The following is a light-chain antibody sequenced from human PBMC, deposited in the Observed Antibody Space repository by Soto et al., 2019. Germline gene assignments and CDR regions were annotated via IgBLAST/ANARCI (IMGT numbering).Light chain of an antibody. CDR1: QSISSY. CDR3: QQSYSTPLT. Sequence: DIQMTQSPSSLSASVGDRVTITCRASQSISSYLNWYQQKPGKAPKVLIYGASSLQSGVPSRFSGSGSGTDFSLTISSLQPEDSATYYCQQSYSTPLTFGGGTKVEIK. CDR2: GAS. V-gene: IGKV1-39*01. J-gene: IGKJ4*01.